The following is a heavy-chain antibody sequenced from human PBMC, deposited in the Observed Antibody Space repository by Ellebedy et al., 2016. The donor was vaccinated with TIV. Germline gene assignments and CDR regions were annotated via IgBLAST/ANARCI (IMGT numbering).Heavy chain of an antibody. V-gene: IGHV3-23*01. J-gene: IGHJ5*02. D-gene: IGHD6-13*01. Sequence: GESLKISXAASGFTFSSYSMNWVRQAPGKGLEWVSGISGSGGSTYYADSVKGRFTISRDKSKNTLYLQMNSLRAEDTALYYCAGYGWPANFDPWGQGTLVTVSS. CDR2: ISGSGGST. CDR1: GFTFSSYS. CDR3: AGYGWPANFDP.